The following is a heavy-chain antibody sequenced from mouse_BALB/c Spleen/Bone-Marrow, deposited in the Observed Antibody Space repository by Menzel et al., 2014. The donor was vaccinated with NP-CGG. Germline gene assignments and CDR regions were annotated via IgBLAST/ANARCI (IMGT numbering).Heavy chain of an antibody. CDR2: IYPGDDDT. J-gene: IGHJ3*01. CDR3: AGSTPLAY. CDR1: GYAFSRSW. V-gene: IGHV1-80*01. Sequence: QVHVKQSGAELVRPGSSVKISRKASGYAFSRSWMNWVKQRPGQGLEWIGQIYPGDDDTNYSGKFKGRATLTADKSSGTAYMQLSSLTSEDSAVYSCAGSTPLAYWGQGTLVTVSA. D-gene: IGHD1-1*01.